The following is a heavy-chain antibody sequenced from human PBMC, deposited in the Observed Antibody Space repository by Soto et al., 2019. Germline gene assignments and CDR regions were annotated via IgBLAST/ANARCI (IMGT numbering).Heavy chain of an antibody. Sequence: SVKVSCKASGGTFSGYAISWVRQAPGQGLEWMGGIIPIFGTANYAQKFQGRVTITADKSTSTAYMELSSLRSEDTAVYYCARAADSSGYYYDAFDIWGQGTMVTVSS. V-gene: IGHV1-69*06. CDR1: GGTFSGYA. J-gene: IGHJ3*02. CDR2: IIPIFGTA. D-gene: IGHD3-22*01. CDR3: ARAADSSGYYYDAFDI.